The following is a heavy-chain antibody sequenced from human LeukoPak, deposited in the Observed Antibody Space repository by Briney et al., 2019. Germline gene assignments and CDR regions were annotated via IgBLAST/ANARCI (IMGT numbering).Heavy chain of an antibody. V-gene: IGHV1-2*02. Sequence: ASVKVSCKASGYTFTGYYMHWVRQAPGQGLEWMGWINPNSGGTNYAQKFQGRVTMTRDTSISTAYMELSRLRSDDTAVYYCARDHYDFWSGYSHYFDYWGQGTLVTVSS. CDR1: GYTFTGYY. CDR2: INPNSGGT. D-gene: IGHD3-3*01. J-gene: IGHJ4*02. CDR3: ARDHYDFWSGYSHYFDY.